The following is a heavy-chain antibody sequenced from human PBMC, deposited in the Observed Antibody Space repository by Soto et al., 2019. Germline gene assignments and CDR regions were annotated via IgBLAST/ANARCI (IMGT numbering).Heavy chain of an antibody. J-gene: IGHJ6*02. D-gene: IGHD2-15*01. CDR3: ERPFRTVGYGMDV. Sequence: PXESLKVSWKCSGYRCTSYLISLVLQMPGKGLEWMGRIDPSDSYTNYSPSFQGHVTISADKSISTAYLQWSSLKASDTAMYYCERPFRTVGYGMDVWGQGTTVTVSS. CDR2: IDPSDSYT. CDR1: GYRCTSYL. V-gene: IGHV5-10-1*01.